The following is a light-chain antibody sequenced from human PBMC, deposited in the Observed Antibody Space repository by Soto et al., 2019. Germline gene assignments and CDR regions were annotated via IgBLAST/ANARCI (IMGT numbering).Light chain of an antibody. Sequence: EVVLTQSPVTLSLSPCERATLSCRASQSVNNNYLAWYQQKFGQAPRLLIYGASSRATGIPDRFSGSGSGTDFTLSISRLEPEDFAVYYCQQYDGSSTFGQGTKVDI. CDR1: QSVNNNY. CDR3: QQYDGSST. J-gene: IGKJ1*01. V-gene: IGKV3-20*01. CDR2: GAS.